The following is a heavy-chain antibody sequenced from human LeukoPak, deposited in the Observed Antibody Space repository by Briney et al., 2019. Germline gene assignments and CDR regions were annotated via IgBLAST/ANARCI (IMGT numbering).Heavy chain of an antibody. CDR2: IYYSGST. Sequence: SETLSLTCTVSGGSISSYYWSWIRQPPGKGLEWIGYIYYSGSTNYNPSLKSRVTISVDTSKNQFSLTLSSVTAADTAVYYCARGVAVAGTVAFDIWGQGTMVTVSS. V-gene: IGHV4-59*01. D-gene: IGHD6-19*01. J-gene: IGHJ3*02. CDR3: ARGVAVAGTVAFDI. CDR1: GGSISSYY.